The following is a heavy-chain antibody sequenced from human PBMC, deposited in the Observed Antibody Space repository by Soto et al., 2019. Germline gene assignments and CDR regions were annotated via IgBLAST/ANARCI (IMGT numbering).Heavy chain of an antibody. V-gene: IGHV4-61*01. CDR2: IYYSGSS. CDR3: ARVLIYYYDSGRYYNVCFDS. J-gene: IGHJ5*01. D-gene: IGHD3-10*01. Sequence: SVTLSLPCTVSGCTVGGGSYYWRWHKPPPGNGLEWIVYIYYSGSSNYNPSLKSLVAIAVDAAKTRFSLKLSSVTAADTAVYYCARVLIYYYDSGRYYNVCFDSWGQGTPVTVSS. CDR1: GCTVGGGSYY.